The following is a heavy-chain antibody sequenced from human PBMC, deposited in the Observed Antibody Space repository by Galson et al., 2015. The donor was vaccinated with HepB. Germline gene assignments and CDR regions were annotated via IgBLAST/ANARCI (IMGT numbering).Heavy chain of an antibody. V-gene: IGHV1-18*04. D-gene: IGHD2-21*02. CDR3: ARDVLQAYCGGDCYWNYFDY. CDR1: GYTFTSSG. J-gene: IGHJ4*02. Sequence: SVKVSCKAFGYTFTSSGISWVRQAPGQGLEWMGWISAYNGNTNYAQKLQGRVTMTTDTSTSTAYMELRSLRSDDTAVYYCARDVLQAYCGGDCYWNYFDYWGQGTLVTVSS. CDR2: ISAYNGNT.